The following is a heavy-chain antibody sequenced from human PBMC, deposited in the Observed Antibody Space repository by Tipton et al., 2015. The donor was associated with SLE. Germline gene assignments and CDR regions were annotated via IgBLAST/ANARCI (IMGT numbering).Heavy chain of an antibody. CDR1: GGSITTTPYY. D-gene: IGHD3-10*01. CDR2: THYSGTT. Sequence: TLSLTCIVSGGSITTTPYYWGWIRQSPEKGLEWIGSTHYSGTTYYNPSLESRVTMSMDTSKNEFSLNLRSVTATDTAVYYCASLSPLWFGEYTEYWGQGTLVTVSS. CDR3: ASLSPLWFGEYTEY. V-gene: IGHV4-39*01. J-gene: IGHJ4*02.